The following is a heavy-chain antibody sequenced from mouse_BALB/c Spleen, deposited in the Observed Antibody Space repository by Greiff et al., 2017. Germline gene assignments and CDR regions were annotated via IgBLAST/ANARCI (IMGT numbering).Heavy chain of an antibody. J-gene: IGHJ4*01. CDR3: ASRYTYAMDY. V-gene: IGHV14-3*02. CDR2: IDPANGNT. D-gene: IGHD2-12*01. Sequence: VQLKQSGAELVKPGASVKLSCTASGFNIKDTYMHWVKQRPEQGLEWIGRIDPANGNTKYDPKFQGKATITADTSSNTAYLQLSSLTSEDTAVYYCASRYTYAMDYWGQGTSVTVSS. CDR1: GFNIKDTY.